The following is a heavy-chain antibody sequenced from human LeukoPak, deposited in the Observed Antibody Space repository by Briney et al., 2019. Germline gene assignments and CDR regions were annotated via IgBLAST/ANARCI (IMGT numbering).Heavy chain of an antibody. CDR3: ARHGYSSSFDY. CDR2: IYYSGST. J-gene: IGHJ4*02. D-gene: IGHD6-13*01. CDR1: GGSISSYY. V-gene: IGHV4-59*08. Sequence: SETLSLTCTVSGGSISSYYWSWIRQPPGKGLEWIGYIYYSGSTNYNPSLKSRVTISVDTSKNQFSLNLSPVTAADTAVYYCARHGYSSSFDYWGQGTLVTVSS.